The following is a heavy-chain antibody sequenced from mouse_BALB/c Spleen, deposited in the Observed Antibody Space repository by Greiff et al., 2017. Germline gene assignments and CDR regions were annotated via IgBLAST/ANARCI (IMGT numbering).Heavy chain of an antibody. CDR2: ISYSGST. CDR1: GYSITSDYA. D-gene: IGHD1-1*01. CDR3: ARRELRGFAY. V-gene: IGHV3-2*02. J-gene: IGHJ3*01. Sequence: EVQLVESGPGLVKPSQSLSLTCTVTGYSITSDYAWNWIRQFPGNKLEWMGYISYSGSTSYNPSLKSRISITRDTSKNQFFLQLNSVTTEDTATYYCARRELRGFAYWGQGTLVTVSA.